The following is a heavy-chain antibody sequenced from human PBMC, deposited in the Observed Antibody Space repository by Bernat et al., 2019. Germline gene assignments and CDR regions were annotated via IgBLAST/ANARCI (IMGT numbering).Heavy chain of an antibody. Sequence: QVQLVESGGGVVQPGRSLRLSCAASGFTFSSYAMHWVRQAPGKGLEWVAVISYDGSNKYYADSVKGRFTISRDNSKNTLYLQMNSLRAEDTAVYYCAREVWIEPLLGELSLEGDYFDYWGQGTLVTVSS. V-gene: IGHV3-30*01. D-gene: IGHD3-16*02. CDR1: GFTFSSYA. CDR2: ISYDGSNK. J-gene: IGHJ4*02. CDR3: AREVWIEPLLGELSLEGDYFDY.